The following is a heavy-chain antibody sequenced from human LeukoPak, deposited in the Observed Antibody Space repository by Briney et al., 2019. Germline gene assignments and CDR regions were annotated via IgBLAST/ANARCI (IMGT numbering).Heavy chain of an antibody. CDR1: GGSISSSNW. CDR2: IYHSGST. D-gene: IGHD3-16*01. Sequence: SETLSLTCAVSGGSISSSNWWSWVRQPPGKGLEWIGEIYHSGSTNYNPSLKSRVTISVDKSKNQFSLKLSSVTAADTAVYYCARYPNYDYVWGSYTPPDYYYGMDVWGQGTTVTVSS. CDR3: ARYPNYDYVWGSYTPPDYYYGMDV. J-gene: IGHJ6*02. V-gene: IGHV4-4*02.